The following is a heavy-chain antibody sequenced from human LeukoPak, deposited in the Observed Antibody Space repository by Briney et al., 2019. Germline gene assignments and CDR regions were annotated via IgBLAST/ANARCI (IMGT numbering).Heavy chain of an antibody. J-gene: IGHJ4*02. CDR1: GYTFTGYY. CDR3: ARGGYYYDMSQDY. V-gene: IGHV1-2*02. Sequence: GASVKVSCKASGYTFTGYYMHWVRQAPGQGLEWMGWINPNSGGTNYAQKFQGRVTMTRDTSISTACMELSRLRSDDTAVYYCARGGYYYDMSQDYWGQGTLVTVSS. CDR2: INPNSGGT. D-gene: IGHD3-22*01.